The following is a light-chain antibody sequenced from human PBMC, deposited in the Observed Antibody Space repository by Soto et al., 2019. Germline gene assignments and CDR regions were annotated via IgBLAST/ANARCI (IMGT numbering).Light chain of an antibody. V-gene: IGKV1-39*01. CDR1: QAINTY. CDR2: GTS. Sequence: DIQMTQSPSFLSASVGDRVTISCRASQAINTYLNWYQQKPGKAPKLLIYGTSDLENGVPSRFSGGGSGTDFTLNISSLQPEDFATYYCQQSCSTLLITFGQGTRLE. CDR3: QQSCSTLLIT. J-gene: IGKJ5*01.